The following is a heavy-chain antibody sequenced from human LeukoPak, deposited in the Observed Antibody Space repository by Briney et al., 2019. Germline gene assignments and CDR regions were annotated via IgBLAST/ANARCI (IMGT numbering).Heavy chain of an antibody. CDR1: GFTFSSYA. Sequence: GGSLRLSCAASGFTFSSYAMSWVRQAPGKGLEWVSAISGSGGSTCYADSVKGRFTISRDNSKNTLYLQMNSLRAEDTAVYYCARTSYGDDGGFDYWGQGTLVTVSS. V-gene: IGHV3-23*01. D-gene: IGHD4-17*01. J-gene: IGHJ4*02. CDR2: ISGSGGST. CDR3: ARTSYGDDGGFDY.